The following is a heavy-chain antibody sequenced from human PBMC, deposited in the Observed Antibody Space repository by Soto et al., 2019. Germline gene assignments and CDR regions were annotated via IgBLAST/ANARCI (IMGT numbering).Heavy chain of an antibody. J-gene: IGHJ4*02. CDR3: ARISSGYRIDY. D-gene: IGHD3-22*01. CDR2: IYYSGST. V-gene: IGHV4-59*01. Sequence: SLTCTVSGGSISSYYWSWIRQPPGKGLEWIGYIYYSGSTNYNPSLKSRVTISVDTSKNQFSLKLSSVTAADTAVYYCARISSGYRIDYWGQGTLVTVSS. CDR1: GGSISSYY.